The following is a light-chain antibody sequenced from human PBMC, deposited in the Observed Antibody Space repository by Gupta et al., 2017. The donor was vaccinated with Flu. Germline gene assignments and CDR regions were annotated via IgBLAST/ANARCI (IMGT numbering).Light chain of an antibody. CDR2: EVD. CDR3: LSYTVTGTHG. CDR1: SSDVGGYKY. J-gene: IGLJ1*01. Sequence: SITISCTGTSSDVGGYKYVSWYQQRPGKVPKLLIYEVDHRPSGISSRCSASKSGTTASLTISGLQADDEAHYDCLSYTVTGTHGFGTGTKVTVL. V-gene: IGLV2-14*01.